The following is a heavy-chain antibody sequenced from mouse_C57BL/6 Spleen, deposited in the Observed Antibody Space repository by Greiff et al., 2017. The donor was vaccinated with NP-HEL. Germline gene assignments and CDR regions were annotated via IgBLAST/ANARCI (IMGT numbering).Heavy chain of an antibody. CDR3: ARSTEEYYFDY. CDR2: ISDGGSYT. J-gene: IGHJ2*01. CDR1: GFTFSSYA. D-gene: IGHD2-1*01. Sequence: EVHLVESGGGLVKPGGSLKLSCAASGFTFSSYAMSWVRQTPEKRLEWVATISDGGSYTYYPDNVKGRFTISRDNAKNNLYLQMSHLKSEDTAMYYCARSTEEYYFDYWGQGTTLTVSS. V-gene: IGHV5-4*01.